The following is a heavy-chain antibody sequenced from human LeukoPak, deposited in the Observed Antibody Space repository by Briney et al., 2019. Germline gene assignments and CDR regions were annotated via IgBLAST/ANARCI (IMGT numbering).Heavy chain of an antibody. V-gene: IGHV3-30-3*01. CDR2: ISYDGSNK. J-gene: IGHJ4*02. Sequence: GGSLRLSCAASGFTFSSCAMHWGRQAPGKGLEWVAVISYDGSNKYYADSVEGRFTISRDNSKNTLYLQMNSLRAEDTAVYYCARGVVITSGLDYWGPGTLVTVSS. CDR3: ARGVVITSGLDY. D-gene: IGHD3-22*01. CDR1: GFTFSSCA.